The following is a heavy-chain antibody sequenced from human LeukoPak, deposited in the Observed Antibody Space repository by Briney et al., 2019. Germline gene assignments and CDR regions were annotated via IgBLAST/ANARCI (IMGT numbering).Heavy chain of an antibody. D-gene: IGHD3-10*01. V-gene: IGHV3-23*01. J-gene: IGHJ4*02. CDR3: ARLRGLTYYYGSGSYPEVDY. CDR1: GFTFSSYA. Sequence: GGSLRLSCAASGFTFSSYAMSWVRQAPGKGLEWVSAISGSGGSTYYADSVKGRFTISRDNSKNTLYLQMNSLRAEDTAVYYCARLRGLTYYYGSGSYPEVDYWGQGTLVTVSS. CDR2: ISGSGGST.